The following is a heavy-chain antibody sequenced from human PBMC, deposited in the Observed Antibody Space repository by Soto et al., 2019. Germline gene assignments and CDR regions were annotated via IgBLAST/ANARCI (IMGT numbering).Heavy chain of an antibody. J-gene: IGHJ4*02. CDR2: IKQDGSHK. CDR1: VFTFTKFG. V-gene: IGHV3-33*01. D-gene: IGHD3-22*01. CDR3: ARGGYYYVGDY. Sequence: LILSCAASVFTFTKFGMHWARQAPGKGLEWVANIKQDGSHKYYLDSVKGRFTISRENSKNTVYLQMNSLRAEHTAVYYCARGGYYYVGDYWGQGTMLPVSS.